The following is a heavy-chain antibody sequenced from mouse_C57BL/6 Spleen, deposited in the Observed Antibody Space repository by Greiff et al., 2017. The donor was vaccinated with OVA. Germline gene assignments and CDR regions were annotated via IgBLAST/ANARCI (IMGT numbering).Heavy chain of an antibody. D-gene: IGHD2-3*01. Sequence: QVQLKQPGTELVKPGASVKLSCKASGYTFTSYLMHWVKQRPGQGLEWIGNINPSNGGTNYNEKFKSKATLTVDKSSSTAYMQLSSLTSEDSAVYYCARQFDGYYPPAYWGQGTLVTVSA. J-gene: IGHJ3*01. CDR3: ARQFDGYYPPAY. CDR1: GYTFTSYL. CDR2: INPSNGGT. V-gene: IGHV1-53*01.